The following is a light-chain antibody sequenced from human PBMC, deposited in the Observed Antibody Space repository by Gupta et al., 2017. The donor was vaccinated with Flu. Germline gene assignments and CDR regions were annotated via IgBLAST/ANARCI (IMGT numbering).Light chain of an antibody. J-gene: IGLJ3*02. CDR2: ANV. Sequence: QSVLTQPPSASGTPRQRITISCSGTSANIGSKPVHWYQQLPGTAPKLLIYANVQRRSGVPERFSASKSGTPASLAISGLRAEDDADYYCAAWDDRENAWVFGGGTRLTVL. CDR1: SANIGSKP. V-gene: IGLV1-44*01. CDR3: AAWDDRENAWV.